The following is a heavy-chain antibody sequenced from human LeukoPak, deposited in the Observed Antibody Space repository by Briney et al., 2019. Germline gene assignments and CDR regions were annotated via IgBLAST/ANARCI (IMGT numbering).Heavy chain of an antibody. CDR3: ARQIARGYGINFYYMDV. CDR1: GDSINSYTYSSINSTTYY. J-gene: IGHJ6*03. CDR2: IYYGGNT. D-gene: IGHD3-10*01. Sequence: KPSETLSLTCTLSGDSINSYTYSSINSTTYYWGWIRQAPGKGLEWIGHIYYGGNTYYNPSLKNRLTISVDTSKNQFSLRLSPVTATDTAVYYCARQIARGYGINFYYMDVWGKGTTVTVSS. V-gene: IGHV4-39*01.